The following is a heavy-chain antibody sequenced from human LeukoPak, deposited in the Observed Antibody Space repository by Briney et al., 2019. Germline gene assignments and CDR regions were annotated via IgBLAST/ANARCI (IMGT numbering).Heavy chain of an antibody. Sequence: GGSLRLSCAASGFTFSGYYMGWIRQAPGKGLEWVSYISSLSTSIYYTDSVKGRFTISRDNAKNSLYLQMNNLRAEDTAVYYCGRDKEDWGQGTLVTVSS. CDR1: GFTFSGYY. V-gene: IGHV3-11*04. CDR3: GRDKED. J-gene: IGHJ4*02. CDR2: ISSLSTSI.